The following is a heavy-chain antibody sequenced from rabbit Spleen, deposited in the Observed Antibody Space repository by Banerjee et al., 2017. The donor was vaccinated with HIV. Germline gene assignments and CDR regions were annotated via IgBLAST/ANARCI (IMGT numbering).Heavy chain of an antibody. CDR1: GFSFNSGYD. CDR3: ARDTGSSFSSYGMDL. Sequence: QEQLVESGGGLVKPGASLTLICTASGFSFNSGYDMCWVRQAPGKGLEWIACINAVTGKAVYASWAKGRFTFSKTSSTTVTLQMTSLTAADTATYFCARDTGSSFSSYGMDLWGQGTLVTVS. CDR2: INAVTGKA. D-gene: IGHD8-1*01. V-gene: IGHV1S45*01. J-gene: IGHJ6*01.